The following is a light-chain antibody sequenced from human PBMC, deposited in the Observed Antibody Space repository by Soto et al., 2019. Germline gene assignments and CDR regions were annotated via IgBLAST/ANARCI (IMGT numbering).Light chain of an antibody. CDR2: LSSDGSH. CDR3: QTWDTGARVV. Sequence: QLVLTTSPSASASLGASVKLTCTLSSGHSSYAIAWHQQQPEKGPRYLMKLSSDGSHSKGDGIPDRFSGSSSGAERYLTISILQSEDEADYYCQTWDTGARVVFGGGTKLTVL. J-gene: IGLJ2*01. V-gene: IGLV4-69*01. CDR1: SGHSSYA.